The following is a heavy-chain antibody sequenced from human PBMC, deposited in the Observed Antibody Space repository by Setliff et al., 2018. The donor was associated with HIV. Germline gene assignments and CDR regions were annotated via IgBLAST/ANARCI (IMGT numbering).Heavy chain of an antibody. CDR3: ARGGPPNDDSYYFDS. J-gene: IGHJ4*02. CDR1: GFNFKNYN. Sequence: GGSLRLSCVGSGFNFKNYNMNWVRQAPGKGLEWISSISSDSRYIYYAESVQGRFTISRDNTKNTLYLLVHSLRAEDTAVYYCARGGPPNDDSYYFDSWGQGTLVTVSS. CDR2: ISSDSRYI. D-gene: IGHD1-1*01. V-gene: IGHV3-21*04.